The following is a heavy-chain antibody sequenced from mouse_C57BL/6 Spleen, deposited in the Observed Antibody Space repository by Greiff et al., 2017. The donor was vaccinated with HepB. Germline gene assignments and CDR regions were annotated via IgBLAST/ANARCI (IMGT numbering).Heavy chain of an antibody. J-gene: IGHJ3*01. CDR1: GYTFTSYW. CDR3: ARSGDYGSSYPWFAY. V-gene: IGHV1-64*01. D-gene: IGHD1-1*01. Sequence: QVQLQQPGAELVKPGASVKLSCKASGYTFTSYWMHWVKQRPGQGLEWIGMIHPNSGSTNYNEKFKSKATLTVDKSSSTAYMQLSSLTSEDSAVYYWARSGDYGSSYPWFAYWGQGTLVTVSA. CDR2: IHPNSGST.